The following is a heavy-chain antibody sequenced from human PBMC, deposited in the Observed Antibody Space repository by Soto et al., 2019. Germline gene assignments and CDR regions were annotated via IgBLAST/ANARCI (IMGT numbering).Heavy chain of an antibody. CDR1: GGSISYYY. V-gene: IGHV4-59*08. D-gene: IGHD2-2*01. Sequence: SETLSLTCTVSGGSISYYYWTWIRQPPGKGLEWIGYIYSTGNTNYNPSLGSRITISIDTSKNQFSLRLTSLTAADTAVYYCARHAPGTERHHAYWGQGTLVTVSS. CDR3: ARHAPGTERHHAY. CDR2: IYSTGNT. J-gene: IGHJ1*01.